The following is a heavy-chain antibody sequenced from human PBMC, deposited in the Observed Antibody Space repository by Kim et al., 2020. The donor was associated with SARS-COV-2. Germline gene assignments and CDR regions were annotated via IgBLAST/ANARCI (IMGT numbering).Heavy chain of an antibody. CDR1: GYTFTSYG. CDR2: ISAYNGNT. D-gene: IGHD3-10*01. Sequence: ASVKVSCKASGYTFTSYGISWVRQAPGQGLEWMGWISAYNGNTNYAQKLQGRVTMTTDTSTSTAYMELRSLRSDDTAVYYCARDGVGGSYGSGSYTYYYYCMDVWGQGTTVTVSS. V-gene: IGHV1-18*01. CDR3: ARDGVGGSYGSGSYTYYYYCMDV. J-gene: IGHJ6*02.